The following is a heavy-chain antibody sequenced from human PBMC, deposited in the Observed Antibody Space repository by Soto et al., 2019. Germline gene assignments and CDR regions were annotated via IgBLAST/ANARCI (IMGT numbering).Heavy chain of an antibody. Sequence: QVQLVQSGAEVKEPGSSVKVSCKASGGTFNGYSISWVRQAPGQGLEWVGGTIPSFTTANYAQKFQGRLTMTADESTSPAYMELSGLRSDETARYSCARVDSSLGSLVVQFYFDHWGQGTLVTVSS. CDR3: ARVDSSLGSLVVQFYFDH. CDR2: TIPSFTTA. J-gene: IGHJ4*02. V-gene: IGHV1-69*01. D-gene: IGHD2-15*01. CDR1: GGTFNGYS.